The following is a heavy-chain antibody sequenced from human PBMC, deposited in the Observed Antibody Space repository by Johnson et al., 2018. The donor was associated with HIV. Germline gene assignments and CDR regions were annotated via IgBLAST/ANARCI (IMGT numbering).Heavy chain of an antibody. V-gene: IGHV3-30-3*01. CDR1: GFTFSSYA. Sequence: QVQLLESGGGLVQPGGSLRLSCAASGFTFSSYAMHWVRQAPGKGLEWVAVISYDGSNKYYADSVKGRFTISRDNSKNTLYLQMNSLRAEDTAVYYCARSQTMIVDGADAFDIWGQGTMVTVSS. CDR2: ISYDGSNK. D-gene: IGHD3-22*01. J-gene: IGHJ3*02. CDR3: ARSQTMIVDGADAFDI.